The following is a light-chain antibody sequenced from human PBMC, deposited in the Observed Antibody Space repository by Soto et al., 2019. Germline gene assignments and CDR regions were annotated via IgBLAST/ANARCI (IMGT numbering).Light chain of an antibody. CDR3: GQYTTSNPYV. J-gene: IGLJ1*01. CDR2: DVS. CDR1: SSDVGSNNR. V-gene: IGLV2-18*01. Sequence: QSALTQPPSVSGSPGQSVAISCTGTSSDVGSNNRVSWYQQPPGSAPKLIIYDVSNRPSGIPDRFSGSKSANTASLTISGLKTEDEADYYCGQYTTSNPYVFGTGTKVTAL.